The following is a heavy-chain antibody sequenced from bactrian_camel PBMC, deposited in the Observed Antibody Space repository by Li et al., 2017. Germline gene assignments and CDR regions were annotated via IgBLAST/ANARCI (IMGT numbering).Heavy chain of an antibody. D-gene: IGHD5*01. CDR2: LDFDGRT. Sequence: QLVESGGGSVEAGGSLRLSCEVSDYNINRACMAWVCQRAGFNREGVAILDFDGRTSYATSVKGRFTISRDVAENKLFLQMDDLKPEDSAMYFCAAKGSRLCSLTTADPAFGYWGQGTQVTVS. CDR1: DYNINRAC. V-gene: IGHV3S44*01. CDR3: AAKGSRLCSLTTADPAFGY. J-gene: IGHJ6*01.